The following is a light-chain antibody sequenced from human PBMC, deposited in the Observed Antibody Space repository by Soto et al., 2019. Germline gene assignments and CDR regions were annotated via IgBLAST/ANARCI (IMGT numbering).Light chain of an antibody. Sequence: QSALTQPGSVSGTPGQTITISGTGTNSDVGKYDFVSWYQHYPDKAPKFIIYEVNKRPSGVSHRFSGSKSGSTASLTISGLQAEYEAHYYCCSYTSSETVVFGGGTKLTVL. CDR3: CSYTSSETVV. V-gene: IGLV2-23*02. J-gene: IGLJ3*02. CDR2: EVN. CDR1: NSDVGKYDF.